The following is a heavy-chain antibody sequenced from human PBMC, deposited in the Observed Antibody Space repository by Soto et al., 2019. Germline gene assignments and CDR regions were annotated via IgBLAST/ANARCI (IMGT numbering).Heavy chain of an antibody. CDR2: VTGSGSGT. CDR1: GFTFSRYG. D-gene: IGHD2-21*01. Sequence: GGSLRLSCATSGFTFSRYGISWVRQAPGRGLEWVSAVTGSGSGTYAQSVKGRFTISRDNSKNTLFLQMNSLTAEDTAVYYCAKRRVAFGGGDWSGFESWGQGTLVTVSS. J-gene: IGHJ1*01. CDR3: AKRRVAFGGGDWSGFES. V-gene: IGHV3-23*01.